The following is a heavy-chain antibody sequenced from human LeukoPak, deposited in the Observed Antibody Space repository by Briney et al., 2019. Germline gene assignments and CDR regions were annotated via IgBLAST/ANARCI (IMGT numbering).Heavy chain of an antibody. CDR3: ASLYGSGSYYPSDY. CDR2: IYYSGST. Sequence: PSETLSLTCTVSGGSISSYYWSWIRQPPGKGLEWIGYIYYSGSTYYTPSLKSRVTISVDTSKNQFSLKLSSVTAADTAVYYCASLYGSGSYYPSDYWGQGTLVTVSS. V-gene: IGHV4-59*12. CDR1: GGSISSYY. D-gene: IGHD3-10*01. J-gene: IGHJ4*02.